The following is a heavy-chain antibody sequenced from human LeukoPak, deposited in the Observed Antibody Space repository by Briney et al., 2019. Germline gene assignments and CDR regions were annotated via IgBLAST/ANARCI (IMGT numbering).Heavy chain of an antibody. CDR1: GYTFTHDW. V-gene: IGHV5-51*01. Sequence: GESLKISCKSSGYTFTHDWIGWVRQMPGKGLEWMGIIYPGDSDTRYSPSFQGQVTISADKSISTAYLQWTSLKASDSAMYYCARVLIRGDEIDYWGQGTLVTVSS. CDR3: ARVLIRGDEIDY. J-gene: IGHJ4*02. CDR2: IYPGDSDT. D-gene: IGHD3-16*01.